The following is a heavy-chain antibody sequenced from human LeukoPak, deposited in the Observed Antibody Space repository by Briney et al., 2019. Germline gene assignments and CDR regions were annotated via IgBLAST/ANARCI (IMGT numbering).Heavy chain of an antibody. CDR3: ARDSTPQYSSGWYYFYYGMDV. CDR2: IWYDGSNK. CDR1: GFTFSSYG. D-gene: IGHD6-19*01. Sequence: PPGRSLRLSCAASGFTFSSYGMHWVRQAPGKGLEWVAIIWYDGSNKYYADPVKGRFTISRDNSKNTLYLQMNSLRAEDTAVYYCARDSTPQYSSGWYYFYYGMDVWGQGTTVTVSS. V-gene: IGHV3-33*01. J-gene: IGHJ6*02.